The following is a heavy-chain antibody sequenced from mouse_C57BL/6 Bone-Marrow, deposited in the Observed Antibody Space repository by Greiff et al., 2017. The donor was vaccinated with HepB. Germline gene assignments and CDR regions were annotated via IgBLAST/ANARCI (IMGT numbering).Heavy chain of an antibody. D-gene: IGHD2-5*01. J-gene: IGHJ3*01. CDR3: ARRGCSNSWFAY. Sequence: EVQGVESGGDLVKPGGSLKLSCAASGFTFSSYGMSWVRQTPDKRLEWVATISSGGSYTYYPDSVKGRFTISRDNAKNTLYLQMSSLKSEDTAIYYCARRGCSNSWFAYWGQGTLVTVSA. CDR1: GFTFSSYG. V-gene: IGHV5-6*01. CDR2: ISSGGSYT.